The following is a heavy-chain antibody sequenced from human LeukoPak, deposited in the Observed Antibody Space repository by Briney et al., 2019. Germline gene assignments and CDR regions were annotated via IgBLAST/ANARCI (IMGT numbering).Heavy chain of an antibody. CDR3: ARDLHYAFDI. D-gene: IGHD3-10*01. J-gene: IGHJ3*02. V-gene: IGHV3-48*02. Sequence: PGGSLRLSCAASGFTFSGYAMNWVRQAPGKGLEWVSHIYSSDTTYADSVKGRFTISRVNAKNSLYLQMNSLRDEDTAVYYCARDLHYAFDIWGQGTMVTASS. CDR1: GFTFSGYA. CDR2: IYSSDTT.